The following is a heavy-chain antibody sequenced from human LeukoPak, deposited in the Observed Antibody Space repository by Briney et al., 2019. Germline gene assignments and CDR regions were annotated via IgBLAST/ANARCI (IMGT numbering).Heavy chain of an antibody. CDR3: ARSSYSSGRYGGLDV. D-gene: IGHD3-22*01. Sequence: SDTLSLTCTVSGDSFTSTDDFWGWIRQPPGKGLEWIGSINYSGKTYYNPSLKSRVIISVDTSKNQVSLRLSSVTAADTAVYYCARSSYSSGRYGGLDVWGQGTTVTVSS. V-gene: IGHV4-39*01. CDR2: INYSGKT. J-gene: IGHJ6*02. CDR1: GDSFTSTDDF.